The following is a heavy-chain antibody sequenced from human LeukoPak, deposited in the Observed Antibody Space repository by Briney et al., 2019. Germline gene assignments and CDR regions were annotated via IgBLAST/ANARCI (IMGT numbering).Heavy chain of an antibody. J-gene: IGHJ4*02. CDR3: ATYKNQLRTVYFDY. D-gene: IGHD1-1*01. V-gene: IGHV3-7*02. Sequence: GGSLRLSCAASGFTFSSYWMSWVRQAPGKGLEWVADIKQDGSDKNYVDSVKGRFTISKDNAKNLLSLEMNGLRAEDTAVYYCATYKNQLRTVYFDYWGQGTLVTVSS. CDR1: GFTFSSYW. CDR2: IKQDGSDK.